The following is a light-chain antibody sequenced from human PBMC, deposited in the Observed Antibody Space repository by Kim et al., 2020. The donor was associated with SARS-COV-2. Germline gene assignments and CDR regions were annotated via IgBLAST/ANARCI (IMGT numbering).Light chain of an antibody. Sequence: ASVGDRVTITGRASQVINNYLAWYQQKPGKAPTVLIYGASTLHSGVPSRFSGSGSGTDFTLTISSLQPEDVGTYYCQKYDSAAWTFGHGTKVDIK. CDR1: QVINNY. V-gene: IGKV1-27*01. CDR2: GAS. CDR3: QKYDSAAWT. J-gene: IGKJ1*01.